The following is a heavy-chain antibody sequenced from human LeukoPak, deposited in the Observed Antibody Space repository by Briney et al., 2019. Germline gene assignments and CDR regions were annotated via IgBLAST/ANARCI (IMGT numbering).Heavy chain of an antibody. CDR2: MNPNSGNT. J-gene: IGHJ5*02. D-gene: IGHD6-19*01. CDR1: GYTFTSYD. CDR3: ARVIEQWLVRDWFDP. V-gene: IGHV1-8*01. Sequence: ASVKVSCKASGYTFTSYDINWVRQATGQGLEWMGWMNPNSGNTGYAQKFQGRVTMTRNTSISTAYMELSSLRSEDTAVYYCARVIEQWLVRDWFDPWGQGTLVTVSS.